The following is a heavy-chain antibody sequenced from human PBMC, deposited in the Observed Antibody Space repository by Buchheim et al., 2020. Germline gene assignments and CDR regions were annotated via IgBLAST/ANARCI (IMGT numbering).Heavy chain of an antibody. CDR3: AKDIAVAGYFDY. V-gene: IGHV3-30*18. CDR2: ISYDGSNK. Sequence: QVQLVESGGGVVQPGRSLRLSCAASGFTFSSYGMHWVRQAPGKGLEWVAVISYDGSNKYYADSVKGRFTISRDNSKNTLYLQMNSLRAEDTAVYYCAKDIAVAGYFDYWGQGTL. D-gene: IGHD6-19*01. J-gene: IGHJ4*02. CDR1: GFTFSSYG.